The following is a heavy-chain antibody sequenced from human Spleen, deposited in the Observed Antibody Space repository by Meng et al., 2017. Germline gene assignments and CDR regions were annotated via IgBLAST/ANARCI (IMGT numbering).Heavy chain of an antibody. CDR1: GFTFSSYP. CDR2: ISYDGSNK. J-gene: IGHJ4*02. Sequence: QVQLVESGGGVVQPGRSLRLSCAASGFTFSSYPMHWVRQAPGKGLDWVAVISYDGSNKYYADSVKGRFTISRDNSKNTLSLQMNSLRAEDTAVYYCARDREGAFDYWGQGTLVTVSS. V-gene: IGHV3-30-3*01. CDR3: ARDREGAFDY. D-gene: IGHD1-26*01.